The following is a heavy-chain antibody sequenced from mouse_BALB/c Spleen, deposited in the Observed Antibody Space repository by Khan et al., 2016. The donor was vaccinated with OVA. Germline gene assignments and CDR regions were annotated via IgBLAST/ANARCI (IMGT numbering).Heavy chain of an antibody. CDR3: ARGAGGDRFLY. V-gene: IGHV1S137*01. CDR2: ISTYYGDA. Sequence: QVQLQQSGAELVRPGVSVKISCKGSGYTFTDFSMHWVKQRHAMSLEWIGVISTYYGDADYKQKFKDKATMTVDKSSNTAYMDLARLTSEDSAICYCARGAGGDRFLYWGQGTLVTVSA. D-gene: IGHD3-2*01. J-gene: IGHJ3*01. CDR1: GYTFTDFS.